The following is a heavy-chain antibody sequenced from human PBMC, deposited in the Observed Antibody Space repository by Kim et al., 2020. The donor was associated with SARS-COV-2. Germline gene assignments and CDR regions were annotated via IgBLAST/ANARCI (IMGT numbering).Heavy chain of an antibody. CDR2: ISSNSGHT. CDR3: AAYYDSNSYRGQWD. CDR1: GYSFRNYV. J-gene: IGHJ4*01. V-gene: IGHV1-18*01. D-gene: IGHD3-22*01. Sequence: ASVKVSCKASGYSFRNYVLVWARQAPGQGLEGMGCISSNSGHTKYAQNVQGRVTLTTDTSTNTGYMELSSRRSDYTAVYYCAAYYDSNSYRGQWDWGQGT.